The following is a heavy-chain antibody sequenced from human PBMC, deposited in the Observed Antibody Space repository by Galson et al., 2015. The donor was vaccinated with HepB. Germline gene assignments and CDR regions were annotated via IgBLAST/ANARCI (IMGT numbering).Heavy chain of an antibody. V-gene: IGHV1-46*01. CDR2: INSSGGST. Sequence: SVKVSCKASGYTFTRYYMHWVRQAPGQGLEWMGIINSSGGSTSYAQKFQGRVTMTRDTSTSTVYMELSRLRSDDTAVYYCARGPNIVATRGVRNWFDPWGQGTLVTVSS. D-gene: IGHD5-12*01. J-gene: IGHJ5*02. CDR3: ARGPNIVATRGVRNWFDP. CDR1: GYTFTRYY.